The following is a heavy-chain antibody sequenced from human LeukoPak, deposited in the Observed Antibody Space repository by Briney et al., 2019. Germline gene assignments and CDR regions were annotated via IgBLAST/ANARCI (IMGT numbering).Heavy chain of an antibody. CDR3: ARAMRWTSGPVELGWFDR. CDR2: IYYRRSI. Sequence: PSETLSLTCSVSGDSISDYYWTWIRRPPGGRLEWIGHIYYRRSIKYNPSLKNRVTISVDTSKNQVSLTLTSVTAADTAVYYCARAMRWTSGPVELGWFDRWGQGTLVTVSS. V-gene: IGHV4-59*01. CDR1: GDSISDYY. J-gene: IGHJ5*02. D-gene: IGHD5-12*01.